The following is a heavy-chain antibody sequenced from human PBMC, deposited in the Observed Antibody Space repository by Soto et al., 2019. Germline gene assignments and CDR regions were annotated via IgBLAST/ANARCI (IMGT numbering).Heavy chain of an antibody. Sequence: GGSLRLSCAASGFTFPNYVMNWVRQAPGKGLEWVSALSGSGGSTYYADSVKGRFTISRDNSKNTLYLQLNSLRAEDTAVYYCAKNPPRATIFDYWGQGTLVTVSS. CDR2: LSGSGGST. J-gene: IGHJ4*02. CDR3: AKNPPRATIFDY. CDR1: GFTFPNYV. V-gene: IGHV3-23*01.